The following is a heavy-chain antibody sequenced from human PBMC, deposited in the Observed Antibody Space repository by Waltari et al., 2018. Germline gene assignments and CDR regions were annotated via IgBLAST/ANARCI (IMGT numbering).Heavy chain of an antibody. D-gene: IGHD4-17*01. CDR2: INHSGIT. CDR3: ARGLAVTTRYFDL. CDR1: GGSFSGYY. Sequence: QVQLQQWGAGLLKPSETLSLTCAVYGGSFSGYYWSWIRQHPGKGLEWMGEINHSGITNYNPSLKSRGTISVDTSKNQFSLKLSSVTAADTAVYYCARGLAVTTRYFDLWGRGTLVTVSS. J-gene: IGHJ2*01. V-gene: IGHV4-34*01.